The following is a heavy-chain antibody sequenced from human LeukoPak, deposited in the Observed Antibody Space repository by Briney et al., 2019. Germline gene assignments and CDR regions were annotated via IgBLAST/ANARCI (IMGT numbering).Heavy chain of an antibody. CDR3: ARGTEDGAFDY. CDR1: GFTFSSYG. J-gene: IGHJ4*02. CDR2: ISYDGSNK. Sequence: GGSLRLSCAASGFTFSSYGMHWVRQAPGKGLEWVAVISYDGSNKYYADSVKGRFTISRDNSKNTLYLQMNSLRAEDTAVYYCARGTEDGAFDYWGQGTLVTVSS. D-gene: IGHD5-24*01. V-gene: IGHV3-30*19.